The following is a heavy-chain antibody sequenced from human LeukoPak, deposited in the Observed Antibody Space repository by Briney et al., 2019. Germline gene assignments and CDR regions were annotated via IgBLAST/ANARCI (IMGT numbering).Heavy chain of an antibody. J-gene: IGHJ4*02. Sequence: GGSLRLSCAASGFTFSSYAMHWVRQAPGKGLEWVAVISYDGSNKYYADSVKGRFTISRDNSKNTLYLQMNSLRAEDTALYYCARTTYGDSKYYFDYWGQGTLVTVSS. CDR2: ISYDGSNK. D-gene: IGHD4-17*01. CDR1: GFTFSSYA. V-gene: IGHV3-30*04. CDR3: ARTTYGDSKYYFDY.